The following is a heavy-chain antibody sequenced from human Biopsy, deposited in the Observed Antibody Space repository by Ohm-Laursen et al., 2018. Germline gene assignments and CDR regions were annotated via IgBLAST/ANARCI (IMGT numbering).Heavy chain of an antibody. CDR2: VYYTGST. D-gene: IGHD5-18*01. V-gene: IGHV4-59*01. Sequence: TLSLPCTVSGDSISSYYWSWIRQPPGKGLGWIGYVYYTGSTDYNPSLRSRVTISADKSANQFSLKLRSVTAADTAVYYCARGYAGLYEAFDFWGQGTVVTVAS. CDR1: GDSISSYY. J-gene: IGHJ3*01. CDR3: ARGYAGLYEAFDF.